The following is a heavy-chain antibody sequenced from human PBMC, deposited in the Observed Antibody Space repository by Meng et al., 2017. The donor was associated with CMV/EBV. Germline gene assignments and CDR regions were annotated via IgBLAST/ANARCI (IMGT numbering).Heavy chain of an antibody. Sequence: GESLKISCAASGFTFSSYSMNWVRQAPGKGLEWVSYISSSSSTIYYADSVKGRFTISRDNAKNSLYLQMNSLRAEDTAVCYCARDLDAGVVVVPAAIFPYYYYGMDVWGQGTTVTVSS. V-gene: IGHV3-48*04. CDR2: ISSSSSTI. D-gene: IGHD2-2*01. J-gene: IGHJ6*02. CDR1: GFTFSSYS. CDR3: ARDLDAGVVVVPAAIFPYYYYGMDV.